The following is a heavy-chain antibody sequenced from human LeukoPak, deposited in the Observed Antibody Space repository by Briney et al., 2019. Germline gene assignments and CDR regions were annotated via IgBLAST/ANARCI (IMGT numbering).Heavy chain of an antibody. J-gene: IGHJ4*02. V-gene: IGHV4-39*07. Sequence: PSETLSLTCTVSGGSISSSSFYWGWIRQPPGKGLEWIGSIYYSGSTYYNPSLKSRVTISVDTSKNQFSLKLSSVTAADTAVYYCARDQGSSWYGGGYYFDYWGQGALVTVSS. CDR2: IYYSGST. CDR3: ARDQGSSWYGGGYYFDY. D-gene: IGHD6-13*01. CDR1: GGSISSSSFY.